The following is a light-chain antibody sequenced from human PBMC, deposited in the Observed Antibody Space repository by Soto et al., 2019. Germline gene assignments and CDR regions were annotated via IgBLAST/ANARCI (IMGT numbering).Light chain of an antibody. V-gene: IGKV1-39*01. CDR2: AAS. Sequence: DLQMTQSPSSLSASVGDRVTITCRASQSISTYLNWYQQKPGKAPKLLFYAASSLQSGVPSRFSGSGSGTDFTLSISSLQPEDVATYYCQHSYSTPPYTFGQGTKLEIK. J-gene: IGKJ2*01. CDR3: QHSYSTPPYT. CDR1: QSISTY.